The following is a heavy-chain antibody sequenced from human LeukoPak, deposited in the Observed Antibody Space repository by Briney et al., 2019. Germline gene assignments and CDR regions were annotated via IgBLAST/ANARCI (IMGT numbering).Heavy chain of an antibody. CDR2: ISSSSSYI. CDR1: GFTFSSYA. D-gene: IGHD5-18*01. CDR3: ARGGYSYGYSDY. V-gene: IGHV3-21*01. J-gene: IGHJ4*02. Sequence: KPGGSLRLSCAASGFTFSSYAMSWVRQAPGKGLEWVSSISSSSSYIYYADSVKGRFTISRDNAKNSLYLQMNSLRAEETAVYYCARGGYSYGYSDYWGQGTLVTVSS.